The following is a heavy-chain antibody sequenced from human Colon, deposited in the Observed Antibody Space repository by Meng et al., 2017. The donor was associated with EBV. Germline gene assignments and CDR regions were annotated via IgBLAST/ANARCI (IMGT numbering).Heavy chain of an antibody. CDR1: GVSISSNIR. J-gene: IGHJ4*02. Sequence: QQALGPGLGKPSGTLSLPCGVSGVSISSNIRWTWVGQPPGKGLEWIGDIDVSGSTNYNPSLNSRISISLDKSKNHFSLKVNSVTAADTAVYYCARGKQDAWELLAYWGQGALVTVSS. CDR2: IDVSGST. D-gene: IGHD1-26*01. V-gene: IGHV4-4*02. CDR3: ARGKQDAWELLAY.